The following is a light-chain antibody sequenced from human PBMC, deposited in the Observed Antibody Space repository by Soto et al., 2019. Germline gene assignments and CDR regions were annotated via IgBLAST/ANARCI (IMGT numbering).Light chain of an antibody. J-gene: IGKJ2*01. V-gene: IGKV3-15*01. CDR1: QSVSSN. CDR2: GAS. Sequence: EIVMTQSPATLSVSPGERATLSCRASQSVSSNLAWYQQKPGQAPRLLIYGASTRVPGIPARFSGSGSGTDFTLTISRVEPEDFGVYYCQQYGSSPYTFGQGTKLEIK. CDR3: QQYGSSPYT.